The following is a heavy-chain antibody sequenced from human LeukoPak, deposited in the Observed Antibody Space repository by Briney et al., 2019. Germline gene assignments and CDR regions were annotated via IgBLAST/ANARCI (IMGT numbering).Heavy chain of an antibody. D-gene: IGHD2-2*01. J-gene: IGHJ4*02. CDR3: ARVLERYCRSTSRRVDY. CDR2: ISSSSSYI. Sequence: PGGSLRLSCAASGFTFSSYSMNWVRQAPGKGLEWVSSISSSSSYIYYADSVKGRFTISRDNAKNSLYLQMNSLRAEDTAVYHCARVLERYCRSTSRRVDYWAQGTLVTVSS. CDR1: GFTFSSYS. V-gene: IGHV3-21*01.